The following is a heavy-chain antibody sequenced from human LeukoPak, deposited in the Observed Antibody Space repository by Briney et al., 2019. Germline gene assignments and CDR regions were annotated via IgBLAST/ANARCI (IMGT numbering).Heavy chain of an antibody. V-gene: IGHV3-23*01. CDR3: AKDRCSSTSCYTSGDYGMDV. Sequence: GGSLRLSCAASGFTVSSNYISWVRQAPGKGLEWVSAISGSGGSTYYADSVKGRFTISRDNSKNTLYLQMNSLRAEDTAVYYCAKDRCSSTSCYTSGDYGMDVWGQGTTVTVSS. J-gene: IGHJ6*02. D-gene: IGHD2-2*01. CDR1: GFTVSSNY. CDR2: ISGSGGST.